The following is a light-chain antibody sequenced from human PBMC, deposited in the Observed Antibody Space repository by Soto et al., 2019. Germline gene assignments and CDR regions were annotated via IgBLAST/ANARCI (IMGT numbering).Light chain of an antibody. CDR3: AAWDDSLNGVV. J-gene: IGLJ3*02. Sequence: QSVLTQPPSASGTPGQRVIISCSGSSSNVGRNTVSWYQHLPGTAPKHLIYNNNQRPSGVPDRISGSKSGTSASLAISGLQSDDEAEYYCAAWDDSLNGVVFGGGTQLTVL. CDR2: NNN. V-gene: IGLV1-44*01. CDR1: SSNVGRNT.